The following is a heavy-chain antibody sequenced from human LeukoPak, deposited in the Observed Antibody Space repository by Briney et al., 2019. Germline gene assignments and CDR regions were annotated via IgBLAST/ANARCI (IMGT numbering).Heavy chain of an antibody. J-gene: IGHJ6*02. Sequence: SETLSLTCTVSGGSISSYYWSWIRQPPGKGLEWIGYIYYSGSTNYNPSLKSRVTISVDTSKNQFSLKLSSVTAADTAVYYCARDRVVASERPDDYYGMDVWGQGTTVTVSS. D-gene: IGHD5-12*01. V-gene: IGHV4-59*01. CDR2: IYYSGST. CDR3: ARDRVVASERPDDYYGMDV. CDR1: GGSISSYY.